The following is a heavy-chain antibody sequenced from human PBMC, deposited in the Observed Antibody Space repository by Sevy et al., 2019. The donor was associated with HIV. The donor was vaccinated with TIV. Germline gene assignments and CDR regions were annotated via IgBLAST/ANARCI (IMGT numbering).Heavy chain of an antibody. CDR1: GFTFSSYA. Sequence: GGSLRLSCVASGFTFSSYAMSWVRQAPGKGLEWVSAISGSGGSTYYADSVKGRFTISRDNSKNTLYLQMNSLRAEDTAVYYCATPRPSSGWTRGFDYWGQGTLVTVSS. CDR2: ISGSGGST. V-gene: IGHV3-23*01. D-gene: IGHD6-19*01. CDR3: ATPRPSSGWTRGFDY. J-gene: IGHJ4*02.